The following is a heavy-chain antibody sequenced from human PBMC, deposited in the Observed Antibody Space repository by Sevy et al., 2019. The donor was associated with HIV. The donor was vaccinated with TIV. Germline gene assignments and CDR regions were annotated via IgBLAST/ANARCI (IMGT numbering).Heavy chain of an antibody. J-gene: IGHJ4*02. D-gene: IGHD1-7*01. V-gene: IGHV3-30*04. CDR3: ARGRVNSHYFDY. CDR1: GFTFIDYA. CDR2: ISDDGSKT. Sequence: GGSLRLSCADSGFTFIDYAMHWVRQAPGKGLEWVAVISDDGSKTYYADSVNGRFTISRDNSKNTLYLQMNSLRADDTAVYYCARGRVNSHYFDYWGQGTLVTVSS.